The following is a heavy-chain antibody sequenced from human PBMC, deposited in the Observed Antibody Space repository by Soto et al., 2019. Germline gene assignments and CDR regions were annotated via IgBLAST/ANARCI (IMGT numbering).Heavy chain of an antibody. CDR3: VKDWVGGSNRYQLDY. CDR2: ISYDGSNK. D-gene: IGHD1-26*01. V-gene: IGHV3-30*18. CDR1: GFTFSSYG. Sequence: GGSLRLSCAASGFTFSSYGMHWVRQAPGKGLEWVAVISYDGSNKYYADSVKGRFTISRDNSKKTVYLHLSSLRRDDTAKYYCVKDWVGGSNRYQLDYWGRGTVVTVSS. J-gene: IGHJ4*02.